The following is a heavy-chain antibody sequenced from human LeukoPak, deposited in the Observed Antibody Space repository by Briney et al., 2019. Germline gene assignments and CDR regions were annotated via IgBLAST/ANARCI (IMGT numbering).Heavy chain of an antibody. CDR3: ATSYCGGDCYSGLYYYYYMDV. J-gene: IGHJ6*03. CDR2: INPSGGST. CDR1: GYTFTSYY. D-gene: IGHD2-21*02. Sequence: ASVKVSCKASGYTFTSYYMHWVRQAPGQGLEWMGIINPSGGSTSYAQKFQGRVTMTRDTSTSTVYMELSSLRSEDTAVYYCATSYCGGDCYSGLYYYYYMDVWGKGTTVTVSS. V-gene: IGHV1-46*01.